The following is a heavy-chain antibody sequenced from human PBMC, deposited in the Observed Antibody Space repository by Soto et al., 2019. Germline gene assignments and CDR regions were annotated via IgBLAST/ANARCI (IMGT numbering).Heavy chain of an antibody. V-gene: IGHV1-18*01. CDR2: ISEYNGRT. J-gene: IGHJ4*02. CDR1: GYTFRNFG. D-gene: IGHD1-1*01. CDR3: VGVGTTDHHRAGLN. Sequence: QVQLVQSGPEVKKPGASVKVSCKTSGYTFRNFGVSWVRQAPGQRLEWLGWISEYNGRTYYAEKFKGRLTLATDTSTNTAYMDMRSLRADDKALFYCVGVGTTDHHRAGLNWGQGTLVTVS.